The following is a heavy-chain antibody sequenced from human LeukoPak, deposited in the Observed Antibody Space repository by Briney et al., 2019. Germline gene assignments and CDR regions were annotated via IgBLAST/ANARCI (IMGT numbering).Heavy chain of an antibody. J-gene: IGHJ4*02. CDR1: GFAFSSDW. CDR2: IKEDGSEK. CDR3: ARDHNDGYNFY. V-gene: IGHV3-7*01. D-gene: IGHD3-22*01. Sequence: QTGGSLRLSCVAPGFAFSSDWMTWVRQAPGKGLEWVANIKEDGSEKYYVDSVKGRFIISRDNAKNSLYLQMNSLRVEDTAVYFCARDHNDGYNFYWGQGAVVTVSS.